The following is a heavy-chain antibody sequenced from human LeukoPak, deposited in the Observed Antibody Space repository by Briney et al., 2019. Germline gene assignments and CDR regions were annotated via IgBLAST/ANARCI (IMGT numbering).Heavy chain of an antibody. CDR1: GGSISSYY. V-gene: IGHV4-59*08. J-gene: IGHJ4*02. D-gene: IGHD3-10*01. CDR2: IYYSGST. CDR3: ARYGSGSYQNFDY. Sequence: SETLSLTCTVSGGSISSYYWSWIRQPPGKGLEWIGYIYYSGSTNYNPSLKSRVTISVDTSKNQFSLKLSSVTAADTAVYYCARYGSGSYQNFDYWGQGTLVTVSS.